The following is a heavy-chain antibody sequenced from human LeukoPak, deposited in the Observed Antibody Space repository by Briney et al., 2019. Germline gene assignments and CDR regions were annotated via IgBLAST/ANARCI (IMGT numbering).Heavy chain of an antibody. CDR2: VYYTGST. D-gene: IGHD3-10*01. J-gene: IGHJ4*02. CDR3: ARQDFGSGILPGY. V-gene: IGHV4-39*01. Sequence: PSETLSLTCTVSGASITNSLYYWGWIRQPPGEGLEWIATVYYTGSTYYNPSLKSRVTISIDTSKSHFSLKLSSVTAADMAVYYCARQDFGSGILPGYWGQGTLVTVSS. CDR1: GASITNSLYY.